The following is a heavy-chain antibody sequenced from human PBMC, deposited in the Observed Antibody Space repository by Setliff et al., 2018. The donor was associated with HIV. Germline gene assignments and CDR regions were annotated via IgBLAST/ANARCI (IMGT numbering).Heavy chain of an antibody. Sequence: GGSLRLSCAASGLLFSNAWMNWVRQAPGKGLEWVGRIKGKTDGGATDYAAPVKDRFTISRDDSKNTLYLQMNSLRTEDTAVYYCTTDSRYFDLWGRGTLVTVSS. V-gene: IGHV3-15*01. CDR3: TTDSRYFDL. CDR2: IKGKTDGGAT. J-gene: IGHJ2*01. CDR1: GLLFSNAW.